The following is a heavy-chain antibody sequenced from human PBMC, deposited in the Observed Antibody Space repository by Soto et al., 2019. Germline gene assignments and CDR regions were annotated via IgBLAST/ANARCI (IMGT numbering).Heavy chain of an antibody. CDR2: IYYSGST. CDR3: ATPSGILPQIGDYYYYGMDV. Sequence: LSLTCTVSGGSISSSSYYWGWIRQPPGKGLEWIGSIYYSGSTYYNPSLKSRVTISVDTSKNQFSLKLSSVTAADTAVYYCATPSGILPQIGDYYYYGMDVWGQGTTVTVSS. CDR1: GGSISSSSYY. J-gene: IGHJ6*02. D-gene: IGHD2-15*01. V-gene: IGHV4-39*01.